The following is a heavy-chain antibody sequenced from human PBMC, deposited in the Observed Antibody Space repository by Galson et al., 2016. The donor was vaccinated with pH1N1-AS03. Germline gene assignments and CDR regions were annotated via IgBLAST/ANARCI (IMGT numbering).Heavy chain of an antibody. V-gene: IGHV1-69*13. CDR3: ASDGAPYYNFWSGLSQYFYYNWDA. D-gene: IGHD3-3*01. CDR2: IIPMFGTA. CDR1: RGTFGTFG. Sequence: SVKVSCKASRGTFGTFGISWVRQAPGQGLEWMGGIIPMFGTANYAQKFQGRVTITADESTSTAFMDLSSLRSEDTAVYYCASDGAPYYNFWSGLSQYFYYNWDAWGEGTTVTVSS. J-gene: IGHJ6*04.